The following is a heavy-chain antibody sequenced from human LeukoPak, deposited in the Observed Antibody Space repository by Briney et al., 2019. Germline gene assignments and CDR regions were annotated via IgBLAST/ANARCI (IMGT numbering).Heavy chain of an antibody. D-gene: IGHD6-19*01. J-gene: IGHJ4*02. CDR1: GFTFSSYS. V-gene: IGHV3-23*01. Sequence: GRSLRLSCAASGFTFSSYSMNWVRQAPGKGLEWVSAVTTSGNPYYADSVKGRFTVSRDISKNTVFLQLNSLRAEDTAVYYCAKTGPGSGWSRYYFDFWGQGTLVTVSS. CDR3: AKTGPGSGWSRYYFDF. CDR2: VTTSGNP.